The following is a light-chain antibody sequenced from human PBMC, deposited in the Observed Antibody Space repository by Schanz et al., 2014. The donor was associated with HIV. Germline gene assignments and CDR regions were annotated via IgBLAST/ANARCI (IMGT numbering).Light chain of an antibody. CDR1: SSNIGAGYD. V-gene: IGLV1-40*01. J-gene: IGLJ2*01. CDR2: DDN. CDR3: QSFDRRMRGLL. Sequence: QSLLAQPPSVSGAPGQRVTISCTGSSSNIGAGYDVHWYQQFPGTAPRLLIFDDNSRPSGVPDRFSGSKSGTSASLAITGLQADDEADYYCQSFDRRMRGLLFGGGTKVTVL.